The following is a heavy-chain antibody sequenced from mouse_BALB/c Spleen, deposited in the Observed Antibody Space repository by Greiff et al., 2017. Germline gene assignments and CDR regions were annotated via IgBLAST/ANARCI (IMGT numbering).Heavy chain of an antibody. J-gene: IGHJ4*01. CDR2: INSNGGST. D-gene: IGHD2-14*01. CDR1: GFTFSSYG. V-gene: IGHV5-6-3*01. Sequence: EVQLVESGGGLVQPGGSLKLSCAASGFTFSSYGMSWVRQTPDKRLELVATINSNGGSTYYPDSVKGRFTISRDNAKNTLYLQMSSLKSEDTAMYYCARDRGAYYRYDDAMDYWGQGTSVTVSS. CDR3: ARDRGAYYRYDDAMDY.